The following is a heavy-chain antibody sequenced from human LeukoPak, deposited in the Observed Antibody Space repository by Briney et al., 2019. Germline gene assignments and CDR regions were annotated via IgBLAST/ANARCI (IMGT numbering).Heavy chain of an antibody. V-gene: IGHV3-23*01. CDR1: GFTFSSYA. D-gene: IGHD2-8*01. CDR2: ISDSGDYT. CDR3: AKDTSIGKYCTNGVCSPFDY. Sequence: GGSLRLSCAGSGFTFSSYAMSWVRQAPGQGLEWVSVISDSGDYTSYADSVRGRFTISRDNSRNTLYLQMIRLRPEGTAVYYCAKDTSIGKYCTNGVCSPFDYWGQGTPVTVSS. J-gene: IGHJ4*02.